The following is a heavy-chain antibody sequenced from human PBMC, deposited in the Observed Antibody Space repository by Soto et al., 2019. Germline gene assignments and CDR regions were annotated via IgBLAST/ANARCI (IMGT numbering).Heavy chain of an antibody. D-gene: IGHD2-2*01. CDR2: INYSGST. V-gene: IGHV4-59*01. CDR1: DGSISSYY. Sequence: SVTMSLTCTVCDGSISSYYWSWIRQTPGKGLEWIGYINYSGSTNYNPSLKSRVTISVDTSKNQFSLKLSSVTAADTAVYSCARASLYCSSTSCSPSWFAPWGQGTLVTVSS. J-gene: IGHJ5*02. CDR3: ARASLYCSSTSCSPSWFAP.